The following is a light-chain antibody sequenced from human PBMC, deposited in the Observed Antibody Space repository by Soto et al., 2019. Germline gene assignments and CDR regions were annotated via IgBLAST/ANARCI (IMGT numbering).Light chain of an antibody. J-gene: IGKJ4*01. CDR2: AAS. CDR1: QSVASY. V-gene: IGKV3-11*02. Sequence: EIEVTQSPATLSLSPGERATLSCRTSQSVASYLAWYQKKPGQAPRLLIYAASNTATGIPARFSGGGSGRDFTLTISSLEPEDFAVYYCQQRSNWPPLTFGGETQVEI. CDR3: QQRSNWPPLT.